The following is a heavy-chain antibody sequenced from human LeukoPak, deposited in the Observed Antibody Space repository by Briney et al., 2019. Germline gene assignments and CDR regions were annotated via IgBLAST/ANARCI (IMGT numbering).Heavy chain of an antibody. CDR1: GFTFSSYA. CDR2: ISSNGGST. Sequence: PGGSLRLSCAASGFTFSSYAMHWVRQAPGKGLEYVSAISSNGGSTYYANSVKGRFTVSRDNSKNTLYLQMGSLRAEDMAVYYCARTSGSYNEWDCWGQGTLVTVSS. V-gene: IGHV3-64*01. D-gene: IGHD1-26*01. CDR3: ARTSGSYNEWDC. J-gene: IGHJ4*02.